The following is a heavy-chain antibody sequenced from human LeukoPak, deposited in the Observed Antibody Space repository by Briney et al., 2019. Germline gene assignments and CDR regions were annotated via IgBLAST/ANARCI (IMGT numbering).Heavy chain of an antibody. V-gene: IGHV1-69*05. CDR2: IIPIFGTA. J-gene: IGHJ4*02. CDR1: GGTFSSYA. D-gene: IGHD6-13*01. CDR3: ARDRPSSSWRPFDY. Sequence: SVKVSCKASGGTFSSYAISWVRQAPGQGLEWMGGIIPIFGTANYAQKFQGRVTIATDESTSTAYMELSSLRSEDTAVYYCARDRPSSSWRPFDYWGQGTLVTVSS.